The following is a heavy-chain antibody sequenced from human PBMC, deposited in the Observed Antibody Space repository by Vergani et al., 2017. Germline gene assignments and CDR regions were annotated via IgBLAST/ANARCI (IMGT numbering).Heavy chain of an antibody. CDR1: GGTSSSYA. J-gene: IGHJ4*02. CDR3: AGGEGYYGSGSYPPGMS. Sequence: QVQLVQSGAEVKKPGSSVKVSCKASGGTSSSYAISWVRQAPGQGLEWMGGIILIFGTATYAQKFQGRVTITADKSTSTAYMRLSSLRSEDTAVDYCAGGEGYYGSGSYPPGMSWGQGTLVTVSS. V-gene: IGHV1-69*06. CDR2: IILIFGTA. D-gene: IGHD3-10*01.